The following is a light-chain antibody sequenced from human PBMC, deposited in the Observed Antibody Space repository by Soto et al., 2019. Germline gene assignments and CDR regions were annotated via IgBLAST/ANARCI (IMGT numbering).Light chain of an antibody. V-gene: IGKV3-20*01. J-gene: IGKJ1*01. CDR1: QSVSSSY. Sequence: DIVLTQSPGTLYLSPGERATLPCRASQSVSSSYLAWYQQKPGQAPRLLIYGASSRATGIPDRFSGSGSGTDFTLTISRLEPEDFAVYYCQQYAGSRTFGQGTKVDIK. CDR2: GAS. CDR3: QQYAGSRT.